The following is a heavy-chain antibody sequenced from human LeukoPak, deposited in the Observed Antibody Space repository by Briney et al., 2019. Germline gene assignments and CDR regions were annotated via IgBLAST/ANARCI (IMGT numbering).Heavy chain of an antibody. J-gene: IGHJ5*02. CDR3: ARDYPYSWSAYWFDP. V-gene: IGHV1-18*01. Sequence: ASVKVSCKAPGYTSTSYGISWGRQAPGQGLEWMGWISAYNGNTNYAQKLQGRVTMTTDTSTSTAYMELRRLRYDDTAVYYCARDYPYSWSAYWFDPWGQGTLVTVSS. CDR1: GYTSTSYG. CDR2: ISAYNGNT. D-gene: IGHD1-26*01.